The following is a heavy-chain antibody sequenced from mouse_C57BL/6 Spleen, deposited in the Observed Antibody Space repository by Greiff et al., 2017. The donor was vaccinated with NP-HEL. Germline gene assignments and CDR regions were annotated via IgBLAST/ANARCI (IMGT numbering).Heavy chain of an antibody. D-gene: IGHD2-3*01. J-gene: IGHJ4*01. CDR1: GYTFTSYW. CDR3: AGGDGYYYAMDY. CDR2: IHPNSGST. V-gene: IGHV1-64*01. Sequence: VQLQQPGAELVKPGASVKLSCKASGYTFTSYWMHWVKQRPGQGLEWIGMIHPNSGSTNYNEKFKSKATLTVDKSSSTAYMQLSSLTSEDSAVYYCAGGDGYYYAMDYWGQGTSVTVSS.